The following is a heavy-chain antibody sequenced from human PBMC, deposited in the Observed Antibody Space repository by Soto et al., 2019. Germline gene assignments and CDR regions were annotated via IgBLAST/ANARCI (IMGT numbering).Heavy chain of an antibody. V-gene: IGHV4-39*01. CDR2: IYYSGST. CDR1: GGSISSSSYY. D-gene: IGHD3-16*01. CDR3: AKVLDHSPTDYWGK. Sequence: LSLTCTVSGGSISSSSYYWGWIRQPPGKGLEWIGSIYYSGSTYYNPSLKSRVTISVDTSKNQFSLKLSSVTAADTAVYYCAKVLDHSPTDYWGKWGQGTLVTVSS. J-gene: IGHJ4*02.